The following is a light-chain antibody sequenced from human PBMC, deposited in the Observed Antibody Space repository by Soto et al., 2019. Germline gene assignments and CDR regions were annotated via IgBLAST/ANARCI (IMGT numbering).Light chain of an antibody. CDR3: QQGHNWPLT. CDR1: QSISSE. Sequence: EIVMTQSPATLSVSPGESATLSCRASQSISSELAWYQQKPGQPPRLLIYGASTRATGVPARFTGSGSGSDFTTTISVLQSEDFAVYYCQQGHNWPLTFGQGTRLEI. CDR2: GAS. V-gene: IGKV3-15*01. J-gene: IGKJ2*01.